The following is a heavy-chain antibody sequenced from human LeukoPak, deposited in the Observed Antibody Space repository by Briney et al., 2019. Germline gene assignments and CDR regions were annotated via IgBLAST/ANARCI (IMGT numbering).Heavy chain of an antibody. CDR2: IIPILGIA. D-gene: IGHD6-13*01. CDR3: ARWYSSSWEYFDC. Sequence: SVKVSCKASGGTFSSYAISWVRQAPGQGLEWMGRIIPILGIANYAQKFQGRVTITADKSTSTAYMELSSLRSEDTAVYYCARWYSSSWEYFDCWGQGTLVTVSS. J-gene: IGHJ4*02. V-gene: IGHV1-69*04. CDR1: GGTFSSYA.